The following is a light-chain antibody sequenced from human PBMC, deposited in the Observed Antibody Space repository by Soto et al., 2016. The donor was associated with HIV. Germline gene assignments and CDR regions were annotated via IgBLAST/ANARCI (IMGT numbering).Light chain of an antibody. CDR1: QSVSTF. Sequence: DIQMTQSPSSLSASVGDRVTITCRASQSVSTFLNWYQQKPGRAPELLIYDASSLQGGVPSRFSGSGSGTDFTLTISCLQSDDFATYYCQQYYSYPGTFGQGTKVEIK. CDR3: QQYYSYPGT. J-gene: IGKJ1*01. V-gene: IGKV1-39*01. CDR2: DAS.